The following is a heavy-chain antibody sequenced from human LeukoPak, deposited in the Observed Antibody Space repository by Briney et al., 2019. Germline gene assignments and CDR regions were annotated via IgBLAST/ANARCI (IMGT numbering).Heavy chain of an antibody. CDR3: ARRSDSGSDDGEDYFDY. D-gene: IGHD1-26*01. CDR1: GGSINSGTFY. J-gene: IGHJ4*02. CDR2: MYYDGSS. V-gene: IGHV4-39*01. Sequence: PSETLSLTCTVSGGSINSGTFYWGWIRQPPGKGLEWIGSMYYDGSSYYNPSLKSRVTTSVDTSKNQFSLKLTSVTAADTAVYFCARRSDSGSDDGEDYFDYWGQGTQVTVSS.